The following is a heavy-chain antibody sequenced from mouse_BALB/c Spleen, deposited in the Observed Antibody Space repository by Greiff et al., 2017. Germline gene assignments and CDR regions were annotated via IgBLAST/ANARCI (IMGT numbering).Heavy chain of an antibody. CDR3: ARHRYDGYFYAMDY. Sequence: EVKVVESGGDLVKPGGSLKLSCAASGFTFSSYGMSWVRQTPDKRLEWVATISSGGSYTYYPDSVKGRFTISRDNAKNTLYLQMSSLKSEDTAMYYCARHRYDGYFYAMDYWGQGTSVTVSS. V-gene: IGHV5-6*01. CDR1: GFTFSSYG. CDR2: ISSGGSYT. D-gene: IGHD2-3*01. J-gene: IGHJ4*01.